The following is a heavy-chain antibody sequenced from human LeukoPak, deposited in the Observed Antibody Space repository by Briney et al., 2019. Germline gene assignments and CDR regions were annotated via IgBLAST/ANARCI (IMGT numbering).Heavy chain of an antibody. CDR3: AREDSSGYYYFDY. Sequence: GRSLRLSCAASGFTFSKYAIHWVRQAPGKGLEWVALISYDGSNKYYADSVKGRFTISRDNSKNTLYPQMNSLRADDTAVYYCAREDSSGYYYFDYWGQGTLVTVSS. J-gene: IGHJ4*02. V-gene: IGHV3-30*01. CDR1: GFTFSKYA. D-gene: IGHD3-22*01. CDR2: ISYDGSNK.